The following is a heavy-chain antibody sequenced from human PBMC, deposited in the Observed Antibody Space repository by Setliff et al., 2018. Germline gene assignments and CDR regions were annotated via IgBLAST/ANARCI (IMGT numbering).Heavy chain of an antibody. Sequence: ASETLSLTCTVSGGSITSGSFYWSWIRQPAGKKLEWIGRIHASGSPDYNPTFKSRVTISRDTSTNQFSLKLGSVTAADTAVYYCARELYFDWFFEDWGHGTLVTVSS. V-gene: IGHV4-61*02. CDR1: GGSITSGSFY. CDR3: ARELYFDWFFED. D-gene: IGHD3-9*01. J-gene: IGHJ4*01. CDR2: IHASGSP.